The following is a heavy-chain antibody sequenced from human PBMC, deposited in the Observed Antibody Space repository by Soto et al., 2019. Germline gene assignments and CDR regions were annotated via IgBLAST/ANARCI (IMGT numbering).Heavy chain of an antibody. V-gene: IGHV3-23*01. CDR3: ANRSSRAHYYGMDV. CDR2: VSARGGDT. CDR1: GFTFSNYG. Sequence: QPGGPLRLSCAASGFTFSNYGMNWVRQAPGKGLEWVAGVSARGGDTSYAGSVKGRFTISRDNSKDTLYLQMNSLRAEDTAVYYCANRSSRAHYYGMDVWGHGTTVTVS. J-gene: IGHJ6*02. D-gene: IGHD2-2*01.